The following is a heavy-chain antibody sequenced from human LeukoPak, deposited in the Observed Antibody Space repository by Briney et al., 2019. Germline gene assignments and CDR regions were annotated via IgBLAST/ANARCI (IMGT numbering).Heavy chain of an antibody. CDR2: INHSGST. D-gene: IGHD6-25*01. CDR1: GGSFSGYY. J-gene: IGHJ5*02. Sequence: PSETLSLTCAVYGGSFSGYYWSWIRQPLGKGLEWIGEINHSGSTNYNPSLKSRVTISVDTSKNQFSLKLSSVTAADTAVYYCARRGYNWFDPWVQGTLVTVSS. CDR3: ARRGYNWFDP. V-gene: IGHV4-34*01.